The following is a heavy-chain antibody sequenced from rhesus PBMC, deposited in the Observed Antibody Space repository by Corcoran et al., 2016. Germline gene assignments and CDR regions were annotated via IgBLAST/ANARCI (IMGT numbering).Heavy chain of an antibody. V-gene: IGHV4-122*02. J-gene: IGHJ4*01. CDR2: IPYSGST. CDR3: ARASSSRPIDY. Sequence: QLQLQESGPGLVKPSETLSLTCAVSGYSISSGYGWSWIRQPPGKGLEWIGYIPYSGSTIYNPSLKSRVTISRDTSKNQFSLKLSSVTAADTAVYYCARASSSRPIDYWGQGVLVTVSS. CDR1: GYSISSGYG. D-gene: IGHD2-15*01.